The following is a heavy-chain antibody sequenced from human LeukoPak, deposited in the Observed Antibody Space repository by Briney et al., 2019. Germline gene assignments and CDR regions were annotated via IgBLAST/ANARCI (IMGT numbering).Heavy chain of an antibody. V-gene: IGHV6-1*01. J-gene: IGHJ4*02. D-gene: IGHD6-13*01. CDR1: GDSVSSNSAA. CDR3: ARTDFGIAAAGTLDY. CDR2: TYYRSKWYN. Sequence: KPSQTLSLTCAISGDSVSSNSAAWNWIRQSPSRDLEWLVRTYYRSKWYNDYAVSVKSRITINPDTSKNQFSLQLNSVTPEDTAVYYCARTDFGIAAAGTLDYWGQGTLVTVSS.